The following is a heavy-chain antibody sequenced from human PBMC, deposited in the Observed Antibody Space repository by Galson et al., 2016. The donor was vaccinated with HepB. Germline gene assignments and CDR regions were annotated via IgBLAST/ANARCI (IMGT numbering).Heavy chain of an antibody. CDR2: IYTRGNT. CDR3: ARGMCDMGFPGFNWFDP. CDR1: GDSITSGGYY. V-gene: IGHV4-61*02. D-gene: IGHD2-15*01. Sequence: TLSLTCTISGDSITSGGYYWTWIRQPAGKGLEYIGRIYTRGNTNYNPSLSSRVTISLDTSQNQFSLKLTSVTAADTAVYYCARGMCDMGFPGFNWFDPWGPGTLVTVSS. J-gene: IGHJ5*02.